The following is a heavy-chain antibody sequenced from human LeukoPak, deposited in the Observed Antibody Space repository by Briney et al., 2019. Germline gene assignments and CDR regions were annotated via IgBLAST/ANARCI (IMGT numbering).Heavy chain of an antibody. CDR3: ARQRGYSYGDWPTDY. V-gene: IGHV4-34*01. Sequence: PSETLSLTCAVYGGSFSGYYWSWIRQPPGKGLEWIGEINHSGSTNYNPSLKSRVTISVDTSKSQFSLKLSSVTAADTAVYYCARQRGYSYGDWPTDYWGQGTLVTVSS. CDR1: GGSFSGYY. J-gene: IGHJ4*02. D-gene: IGHD5-18*01. CDR2: INHSGST.